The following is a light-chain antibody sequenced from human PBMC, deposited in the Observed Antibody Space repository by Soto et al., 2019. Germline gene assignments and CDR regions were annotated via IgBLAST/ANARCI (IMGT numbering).Light chain of an antibody. CDR3: QSYDSSLSGLV. J-gene: IGLJ1*01. Sequence: ALTQPPSVSGAPGQRVTISCTGSSCNIGAGYDVHWYQQLPGTAPKLLIYGNSNRPSGVPDRFSGSKSGTSASLAITGLQAEDEADYYCQSYDSSLSGLVFGTGTKVTVL. V-gene: IGLV1-40*01. CDR1: SCNIGAGYD. CDR2: GNS.